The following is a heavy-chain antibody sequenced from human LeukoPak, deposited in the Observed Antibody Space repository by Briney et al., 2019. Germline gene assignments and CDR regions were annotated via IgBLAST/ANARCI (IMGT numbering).Heavy chain of an antibody. CDR3: ARHLKGSRLRYFDRLLTTHAFDI. V-gene: IGHV5-51*01. D-gene: IGHD3-9*01. Sequence: GESLKISCKGSGYSFTSYWIGWVRQMPGKGLEWMGIIYPGDSDTRYSPSFQGQVTISADKSISTAYLQWSSLKASDTAMYYCARHLKGSRLRYFDRLLTTHAFDIWGQGTMVTVSS. CDR2: IYPGDSDT. J-gene: IGHJ3*02. CDR1: GYSFTSYW.